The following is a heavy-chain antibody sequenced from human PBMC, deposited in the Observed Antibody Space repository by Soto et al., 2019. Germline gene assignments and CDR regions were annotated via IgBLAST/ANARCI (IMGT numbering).Heavy chain of an antibody. CDR2: IYYSGST. V-gene: IGHV4-59*12. CDR3: AREEAVRIERWFDP. D-gene: IGHD3-10*01. CDR1: GGSFSAYY. J-gene: IGHJ5*02. Sequence: SETLCLTCAVYGGSFSAYYWSWIRQPPGKGLEWIGYIYYSGSTNYNPSLKSRVTISLDTSNNQFSLKLNSVTAADTAVYYCAREEAVRIERWFDPWGQGALVTVSS.